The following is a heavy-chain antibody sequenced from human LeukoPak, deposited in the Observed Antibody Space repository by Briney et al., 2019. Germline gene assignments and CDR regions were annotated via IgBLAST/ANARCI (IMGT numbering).Heavy chain of an antibody. CDR2: ICYSGST. CDR3: ARAHYLDY. Sequence: SLTLPLTCTVSGGSISSADYYWSWIRQPPGKGLEWIEYICYSGSTYYDPSLKSRVTISVDTSKNQFSLKLSSVTAADTAVYYCARAHYLDYWGQGTLVTVSS. CDR1: GGSISSADYY. V-gene: IGHV4-30-4*01. J-gene: IGHJ4*02.